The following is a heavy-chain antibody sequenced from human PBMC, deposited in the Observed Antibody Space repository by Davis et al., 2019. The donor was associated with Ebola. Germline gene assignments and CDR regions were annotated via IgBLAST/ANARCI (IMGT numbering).Heavy chain of an antibody. CDR1: GGSISSSSYY. CDR3: ARESGGLDY. J-gene: IGHJ4*02. D-gene: IGHD4-23*01. V-gene: IGHV4-61*01. CDR2: IYYSGST. Sequence: MPSETLSLTCTVSGGSISSSSYYWSWIRQPPGKGLEWIGYIYYSGSTNYNPSLKSRVTISVDTSKNQFSLKLSSVTAADTAVYYCARESGGLDYWGQGTLVTVSS.